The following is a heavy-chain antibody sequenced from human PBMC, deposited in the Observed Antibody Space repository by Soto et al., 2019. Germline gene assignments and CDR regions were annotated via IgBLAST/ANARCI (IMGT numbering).Heavy chain of an antibody. CDR3: ARPRYDGSGTPFDH. CDR2: INGDGSTT. V-gene: IGHV3-74*01. J-gene: IGHJ4*02. Sequence: EVQLVESGGALVQPGGSLRLSCAASGFTFSSYWMQWVRQAPGKGLVWVSRINGDGSTTTYADSVKGRFIISRDNAKNMLYLQMNSLTAEDTAVYYCARPRYDGSGTPFDHWGQGTLVTVSS. CDR1: GFTFSSYW. D-gene: IGHD3-22*01.